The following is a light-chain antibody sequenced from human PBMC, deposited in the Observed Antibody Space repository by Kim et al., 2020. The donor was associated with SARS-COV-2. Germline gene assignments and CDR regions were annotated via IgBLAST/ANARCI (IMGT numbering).Light chain of an antibody. CDR1: NIGSKS. V-gene: IGLV3-21*04. J-gene: IGLJ3*02. Sequence: VVPGRSASITSGGDNIGSKSVLWYQQIARQALFLVIRYDSDRPSGIPDRFSGSNSGNTATLTITRVEAGDETDYYCHVWDRNNDIVFGGGTQLTVL. CDR3: HVWDRNNDIV. CDR2: YDS.